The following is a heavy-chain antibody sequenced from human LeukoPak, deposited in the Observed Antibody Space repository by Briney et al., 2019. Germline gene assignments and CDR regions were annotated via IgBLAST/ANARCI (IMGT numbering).Heavy chain of an antibody. V-gene: IGHV3-23*01. CDR3: ARDLVGAQDY. J-gene: IGHJ4*02. CDR1: GFTFSTYA. Sequence: GGSLRLSCAASGFTFSTYAMNWVRQAPGKGLEWVSAISGSGGSTYYADSVKGRFTISRDNAKNSLYLQMNSLRAEDTAVYYCARDLVGAQDYWGQGTLVTVSS. D-gene: IGHD1-26*01. CDR2: ISGSGGST.